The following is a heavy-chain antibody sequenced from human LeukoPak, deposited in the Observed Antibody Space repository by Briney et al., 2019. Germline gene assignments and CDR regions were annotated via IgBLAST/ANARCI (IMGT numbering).Heavy chain of an antibody. Sequence: GGSLRLSCAASGFTFSRYWMSWVRQAPGEGLEWVAKIKEDGSEKYYVDSVKGRFTISRDNAKDSLYLQMNSLRAEDTAVYYCARDSGELSAIDYWGQGTLVTVSS. CDR1: GFTFSRYW. CDR3: ARDSGELSAIDY. V-gene: IGHV3-7*03. D-gene: IGHD1-26*01. CDR2: IKEDGSEK. J-gene: IGHJ4*02.